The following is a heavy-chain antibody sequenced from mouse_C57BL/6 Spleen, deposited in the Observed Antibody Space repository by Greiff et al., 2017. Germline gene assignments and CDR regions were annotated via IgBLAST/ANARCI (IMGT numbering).Heavy chain of an antibody. D-gene: IGHD2-4*01. J-gene: IGHJ3*01. CDR1: GYAFSSSW. V-gene: IGHV1-82*01. CDR3: ARPHYDWSWFAY. Sequence: QVQLQQSGPELVKPGASVKISCKASGYAFSSSWMNWVKQRPGKGLEWIGRIYPGDGDTNYNGKFKGKATLTADKSSSTAYMQLSSLTSEDSAVYFCARPHYDWSWFAYWGQGTLVTVSA. CDR2: IYPGDGDT.